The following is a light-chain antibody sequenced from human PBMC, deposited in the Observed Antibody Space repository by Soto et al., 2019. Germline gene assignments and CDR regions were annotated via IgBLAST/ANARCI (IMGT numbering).Light chain of an antibody. CDR3: QQYNTWRSIS. J-gene: IGKJ5*01. CDR2: DTS. Sequence: EIVMTQSPATLSVSPGERVTVSCRASQSVSNKLGWYQHKPGHAPRLLIYDTSTRAAGTPARFTGSGSGRDFTLTISSLQSEDFAVYYCQQYNTWRSISFGQGTRLEIK. V-gene: IGKV3-15*01. CDR1: QSVSNK.